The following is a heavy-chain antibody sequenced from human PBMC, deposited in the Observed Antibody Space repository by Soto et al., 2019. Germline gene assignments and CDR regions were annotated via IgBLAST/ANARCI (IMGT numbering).Heavy chain of an antibody. Sequence: QVQLVQSGAEVKKPGASVKVSCKASGYTFSGSVMHWVRQAPGQGLEWMGWINADNGNTKYSQKFQGRVTMTWDTSASTAYWELSSLRSEYTAIYYCASEIDATTATSLDYWGQGTLVTVSS. D-gene: IGHD4-17*01. CDR3: ASEIDATTATSLDY. V-gene: IGHV1-3*01. CDR1: GYTFSGSV. CDR2: INADNGNT. J-gene: IGHJ4*02.